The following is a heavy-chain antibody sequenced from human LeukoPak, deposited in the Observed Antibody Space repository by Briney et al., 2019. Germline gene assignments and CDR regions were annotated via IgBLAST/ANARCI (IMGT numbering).Heavy chain of an antibody. D-gene: IGHD3-22*01. CDR1: GGSISSGGYY. Sequence: SETLSLTCTVSGGSISSGGYYWSWIRQHPGKGLEWIGYIYYSGSTYYNPSLKSRVTISVDTSKNQFSLKLSSVTAADTAVYYCAGWDYYDSSGYYWGQGTLVTVSS. V-gene: IGHV4-31*03. J-gene: IGHJ4*02. CDR3: AGWDYYDSSGYY. CDR2: IYYSGST.